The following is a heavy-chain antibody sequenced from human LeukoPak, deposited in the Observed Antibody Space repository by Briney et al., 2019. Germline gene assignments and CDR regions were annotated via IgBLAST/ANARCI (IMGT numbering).Heavy chain of an antibody. J-gene: IGHJ4*02. V-gene: IGHV3-74*01. D-gene: IGHD3-10*01. CDR1: GFTFSSYS. CDR3: AISVRGVAVDY. Sequence: GGSLRLSCAASGFTFSSYSMNWVRQAPGKGLVWVSRINSDGSSTSYADSVKGRFTISRDNAKNTLYLQMNSLRAEDTAVYYCAISVRGVAVDYWGQGTLVTVSS. CDR2: INSDGSST.